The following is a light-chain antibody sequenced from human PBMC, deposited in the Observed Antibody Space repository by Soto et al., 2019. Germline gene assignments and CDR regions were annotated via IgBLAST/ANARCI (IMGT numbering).Light chain of an antibody. J-gene: IGKJ4*01. Sequence: DMQMTQSPSSLSASVGDRVTITCQASQGISKYLNWYQQKPGKAPKLLIYEASNLQTGVPSRFSGRGSGTHFTFTISSLQPEDIATYYCQQYDDLPLTFGGGTKVDIK. CDR1: QGISKY. CDR2: EAS. CDR3: QQYDDLPLT. V-gene: IGKV1-33*01.